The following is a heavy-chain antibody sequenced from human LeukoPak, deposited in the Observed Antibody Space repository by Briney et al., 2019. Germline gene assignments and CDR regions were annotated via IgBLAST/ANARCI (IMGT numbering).Heavy chain of an antibody. CDR1: GGSISSSDYY. CDR3: AREASGSSDFDY. Sequence: SQTLSLACTVSGGSISSSDYYWGWIRQPPGKGLEWIGYIYYSGSTYYNPSLKSRVTISVDTSKNQFSLKLSSVTAADTAVYYCAREASGSSDFDYWGQGTLVTVSS. V-gene: IGHV4-30-4*01. CDR2: IYYSGST. J-gene: IGHJ4*02. D-gene: IGHD3-10*01.